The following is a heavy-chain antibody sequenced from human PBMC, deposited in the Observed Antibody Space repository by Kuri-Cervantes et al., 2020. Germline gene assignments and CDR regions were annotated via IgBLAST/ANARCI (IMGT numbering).Heavy chain of an antibody. CDR2: INTYSNYI. V-gene: IGHV3-21*01. D-gene: IGHD1-26*01. CDR3: AREDGIAGATSAFDI. J-gene: IGHJ3*02. Sequence: EGSLRLSCAASGFTFSTYSMNWLRQAPGKGLEWVSSINTYSNYIYYTDSVKGRFTISRDNAKSSLYLQMNSLRADDTAVYYCAREDGIAGATSAFDIWGQGTMVTVSS. CDR1: GFTFSTYS.